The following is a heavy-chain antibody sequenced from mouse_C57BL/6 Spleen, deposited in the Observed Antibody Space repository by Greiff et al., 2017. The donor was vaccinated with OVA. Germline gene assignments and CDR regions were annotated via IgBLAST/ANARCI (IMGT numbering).Heavy chain of an antibody. CDR1: GYTFTSYT. J-gene: IGHJ2*01. CDR2: INPSSGYT. CDR3: AREREDYFDY. Sequence: QVQLKESGAELARPGASVKMSCKASGYTFTSYTMHWVKQRPGQGLEWIGYINPSSGYTKYNQKFKDKATLTADKSSSTAYMQLSSLTSEDSAVYYCAREREDYFDYWGQGTTLTVSS. V-gene: IGHV1-4*01.